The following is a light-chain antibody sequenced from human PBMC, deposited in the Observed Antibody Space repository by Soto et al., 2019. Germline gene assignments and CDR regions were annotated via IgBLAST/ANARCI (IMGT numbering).Light chain of an antibody. CDR2: AAS. J-gene: IGKJ2*01. Sequence: DIQMTQSPSSLSASVGDRVTITCRASQSISSYLNWYQQKPGKAPKLLIYAASSLQSGVPSRFSGSGSGTDFTLTISSLQPEDFATYYCQQSYSTPDHPIMYTFGQGTKLEIK. CDR1: QSISSY. V-gene: IGKV1-39*01. CDR3: QQSYSTPDHPIMYT.